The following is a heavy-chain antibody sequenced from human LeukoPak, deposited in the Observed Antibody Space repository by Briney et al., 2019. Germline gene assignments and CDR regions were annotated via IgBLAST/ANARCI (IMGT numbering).Heavy chain of an antibody. V-gene: IGHV3-53*01. D-gene: IGHD2-15*01. CDR1: GFTVSSNY. CDR3: ARESAYGGSPKGY. J-gene: IGHJ4*02. CDR2: IYSGGTT. Sequence: GGSLRLSCAASGFTVSSNYMSWVRQAPGKGLEWVSVIYSGGTTYYADSVKGRFTISRDNSRNTLYLQMNSLRVEDTAVYYCARESAYGGSPKGYWGQGTLVTVSS.